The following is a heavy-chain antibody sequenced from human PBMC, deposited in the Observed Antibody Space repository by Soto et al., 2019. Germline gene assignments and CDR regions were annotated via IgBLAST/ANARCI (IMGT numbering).Heavy chain of an antibody. D-gene: IGHD2-21*02. CDR3: ARDHLILPAHDFFYGSDV. CDR2: VPQDGVDG. V-gene: IGHV3-7*03. Sequence: GGSLRLSCEVSGFTFSMYSMSWVRQSPGKGLEWVAKVPQDGVDGHYADSVKGRFTISRDNGKNSLYLQLNNLRAEDTAVYYCARDHLILPAHDFFYGSDVWGRGATVTVSS. J-gene: IGHJ6*02. CDR1: GFTFSMYS.